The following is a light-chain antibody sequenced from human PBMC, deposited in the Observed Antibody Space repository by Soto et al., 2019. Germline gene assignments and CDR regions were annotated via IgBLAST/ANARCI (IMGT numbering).Light chain of an antibody. CDR3: QSFDSSVSGYV. V-gene: IGLV1-40*01. CDR2: VNN. CDR1: SSNIGAGYD. Sequence: QSVLTQPPSVSGAPGQRVTISCTGISSNIGAGYDVHWYQQLPGTAPKLLIYVNNKRPSGVPDRFSGSTSGTSASLAITGLQAEDEADYYCQSFDSSVSGYVFGTGTEVTVL. J-gene: IGLJ1*01.